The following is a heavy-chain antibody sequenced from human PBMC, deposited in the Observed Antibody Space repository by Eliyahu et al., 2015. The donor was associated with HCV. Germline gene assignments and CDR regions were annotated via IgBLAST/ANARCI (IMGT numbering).Heavy chain of an antibody. CDR3: TTGAPGGFDYYLDV. D-gene: IGHD3-10*01. CDR2: IKSKTEWWDN. J-gene: IGHJ6*03. Sequence: EVQLVESGGGLVKPGGSLRLSCAASGFTFSKAWMSWVRQAPGKGLEWIGRIKSKTEWWDNRLGGPRKGQIPHPRGDFKNPLYLQMNSLKTEDTAVYYCTTGAPGGFDYYLDVWGQGTTVTVSS. V-gene: IGHV3-15*01. CDR1: GFTFSKAW.